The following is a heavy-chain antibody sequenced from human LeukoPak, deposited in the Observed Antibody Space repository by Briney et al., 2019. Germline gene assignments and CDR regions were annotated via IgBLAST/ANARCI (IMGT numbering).Heavy chain of an antibody. V-gene: IGHV5-51*01. J-gene: IGHJ4*02. D-gene: IGHD6-13*01. Sequence: GESLKISCRGSGYSFTSYWIGRVRQMPGKGLEWMGIIYPGDSDTRYSPSFQGQVTISADKSISNAYLQWSSLKASDTAMYYCARQKAAAGHTDYWGQGTLVTVSS. CDR3: ARQKAAAGHTDY. CDR1: GYSFTSYW. CDR2: IYPGDSDT.